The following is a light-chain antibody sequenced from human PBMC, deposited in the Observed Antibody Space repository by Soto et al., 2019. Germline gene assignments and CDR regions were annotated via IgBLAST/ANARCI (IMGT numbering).Light chain of an antibody. CDR3: GTWDSSLSAWV. Sequence: CAGSSSNIGENYVSWYQQLPGTAPKLLIYQNNKRPSGIPDRFSGSKSGTSATLGITGLQTGDEADYYCGTWDSSLSAWVFGGGTKLTVL. J-gene: IGLJ3*02. CDR1: SSNIGENY. CDR2: QNN. V-gene: IGLV1-51*02.